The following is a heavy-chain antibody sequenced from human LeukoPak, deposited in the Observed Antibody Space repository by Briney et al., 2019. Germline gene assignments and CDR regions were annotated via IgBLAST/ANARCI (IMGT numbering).Heavy chain of an antibody. J-gene: IGHJ4*02. CDR1: GYTLTSYG. V-gene: IGHV1-18*01. Sequence: ASVKVSCKASGYTLTSYGISWVRQAPGQGLEWMGWISAYNGNTNYAQKLQGRVTMTTDTSTSTAYMELRSLRSDDTAVYYCARVYYDFWSGYFDRGFDYWGQGTLVTVSS. D-gene: IGHD3-3*01. CDR2: ISAYNGNT. CDR3: ARVYYDFWSGYFDRGFDY.